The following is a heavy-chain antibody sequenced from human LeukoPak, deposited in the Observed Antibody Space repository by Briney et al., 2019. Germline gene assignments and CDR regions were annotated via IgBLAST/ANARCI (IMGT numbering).Heavy chain of an antibody. J-gene: IGHJ3*02. Sequence: SETLSLTCAVSGDSITSSYWTWIRQPPGKGLEWVGYIYYSGTTNYNPSLKSRVAISVDTSKNQFSLKLSSVTAAATAVYYCARVDAWGSLDIWGRGTMVTVSS. CDR3: ARVDAWGSLDI. V-gene: IGHV4-59*01. CDR1: GDSITSSY. D-gene: IGHD3-16*01. CDR2: IYYSGTT.